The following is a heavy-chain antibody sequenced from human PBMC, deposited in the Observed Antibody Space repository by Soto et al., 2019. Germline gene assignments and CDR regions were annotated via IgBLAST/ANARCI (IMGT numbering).Heavy chain of an antibody. D-gene: IGHD3-10*01. CDR1: GYTLTELS. CDR3: ATGYGSGSYLYYYGMDV. J-gene: IGHJ6*02. V-gene: IGHV1-69*13. Sequence: SVKVSCKVSGYTLTELSMHWVRQAPGKGLEWMGGIIPIFGTANYAQKFQGRVTITADESTSTAYMELSSLRSEDTAVYYCATGYGSGSYLYYYGMDVWGQGTTVTVSS. CDR2: IIPIFGTA.